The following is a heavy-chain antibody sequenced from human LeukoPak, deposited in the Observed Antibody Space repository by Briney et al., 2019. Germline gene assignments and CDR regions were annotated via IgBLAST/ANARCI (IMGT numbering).Heavy chain of an antibody. J-gene: IGHJ6*02. V-gene: IGHV3-21*01. CDR2: ISSSSSYI. CDR1: GFTFSSYS. D-gene: IGHD3-10*01. Sequence: GGSLRLSCAASGFTFSSYSMNWVRQAPGKGLKWVSSISSSSSYIYYADSVKGRFTISRDNAKDSLYLQMNSLRAEDTAVYYCARDLYYYGSGSPHGMDVWGQGTTVTVSS. CDR3: ARDLYYYGSGSPHGMDV.